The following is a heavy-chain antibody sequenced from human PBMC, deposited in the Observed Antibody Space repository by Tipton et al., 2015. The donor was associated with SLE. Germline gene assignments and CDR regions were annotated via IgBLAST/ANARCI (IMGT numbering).Heavy chain of an antibody. CDR3: AREARGFDY. J-gene: IGHJ4*02. CDR2: IWYDGSNN. V-gene: IGHV3-33*01. CDR1: GFTFRNSV. Sequence: QLVQSGGGLVQPGGSLRLSCAASGFTFRNSVIHWVRQAPGKGLEWVAAIWYDGSNNYYADSVKGRFTVSRDNSKNTLFLQMNSLRAEDTAVYYCAREARGFDYWGQGNLVTVSS.